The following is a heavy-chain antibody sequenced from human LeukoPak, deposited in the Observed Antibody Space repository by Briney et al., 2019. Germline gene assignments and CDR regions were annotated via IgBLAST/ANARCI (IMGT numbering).Heavy chain of an antibody. J-gene: IGHJ4*02. CDR3: ARASDYDSSGYYYDY. D-gene: IGHD3-22*01. Sequence: GGSLRLSCAASGFTFSSYWMHWARQAPGKGLVWVSRINSDGSSTSYADSVKGRFTISRDNAKNTLYLQMNSLRAEDTAVYYCARASDYDSSGYYYDYWGQGTLVTVSS. V-gene: IGHV3-74*01. CDR1: GFTFSSYW. CDR2: INSDGSST.